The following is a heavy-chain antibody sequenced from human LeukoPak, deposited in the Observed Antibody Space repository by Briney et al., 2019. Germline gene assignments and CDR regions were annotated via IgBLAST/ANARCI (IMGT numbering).Heavy chain of an antibody. CDR1: GYTFTSYA. CDR3: ARDPDSGSYYDY. V-gene: IGHV1-3*01. CDR2: INAGNGNT. J-gene: IGHJ4*02. D-gene: IGHD1-26*01. Sequence: ASVKVSCKASGYTFTSYAMHWVRQAPGQRLEWMGWINAGNGNTKYSQKFQGRVTITRDTSASTAYMELSSLRSEDTAVYYCARDPDSGSYYDYWGQGTLVTVSS.